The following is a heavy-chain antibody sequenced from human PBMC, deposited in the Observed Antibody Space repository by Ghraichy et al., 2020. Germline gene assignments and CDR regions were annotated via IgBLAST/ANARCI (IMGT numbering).Heavy chain of an antibody. D-gene: IGHD2-15*01. CDR1: GFTFSSYA. CDR3: AKGGDIVVVVWIFDY. Sequence: GGSLRLSCAASGFTFSSYAMSWVRQAPGKGLEWVSAISGSGGSTYYADSVKGRFTISRDNSKNTLYLQMNSLRAEDTAVYYCAKGGDIVVVVWIFDYWGQGTLVTVSS. CDR2: ISGSGGST. J-gene: IGHJ4*02. V-gene: IGHV3-23*01.